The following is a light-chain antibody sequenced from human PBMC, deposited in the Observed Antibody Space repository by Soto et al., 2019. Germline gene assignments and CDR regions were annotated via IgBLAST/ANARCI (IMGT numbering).Light chain of an antibody. Sequence: IHLTQSPSSLSASVGDRVTITCRASQDIRTYLAWYQQSPGRAPKLLIYLASNLHTGVPSRFSGSRSGREFTLAIRGLEPEDFASYYCQQLDSDPPLMFGQGTRVEIK. J-gene: IGKJ1*01. CDR2: LAS. V-gene: IGKV1-9*01. CDR1: QDIRTY. CDR3: QQLDSDPPLM.